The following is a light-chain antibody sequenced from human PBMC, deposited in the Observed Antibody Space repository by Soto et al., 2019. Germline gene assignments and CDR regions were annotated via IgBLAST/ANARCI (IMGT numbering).Light chain of an antibody. V-gene: IGKV3-11*01. J-gene: IGKJ4*01. CDR2: DES. Sequence: EIVLTLSPATLSLSPGNRATLFCRASQGVRGYLAWYQQKPGQAPRLLIYDESNRTTGIPARFSGSGSGTDFTLTITSLETEDFAVYYCQQRSNWPSTFDGGTKVEI. CDR1: QGVRGY. CDR3: QQRSNWPST.